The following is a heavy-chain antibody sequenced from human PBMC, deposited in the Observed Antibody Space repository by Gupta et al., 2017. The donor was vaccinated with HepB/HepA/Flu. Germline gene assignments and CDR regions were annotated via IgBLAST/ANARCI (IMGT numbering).Heavy chain of an antibody. CDR1: GYTLTDYY. Sequence: QVQLVQSGAEVKKPGASVKVSCTASGYTLTDYYMHWVRQAPGQGLEWLGWINPNSGVTNYAQKFQGWVTVTRDTSISTAYMEVSRLRSDDTAVYYCARQSGYDPYFDYWGQGTLVTVSS. J-gene: IGHJ4*02. D-gene: IGHD5-12*01. CDR3: ARQSGYDPYFDY. V-gene: IGHV1-2*04. CDR2: INPNSGVT.